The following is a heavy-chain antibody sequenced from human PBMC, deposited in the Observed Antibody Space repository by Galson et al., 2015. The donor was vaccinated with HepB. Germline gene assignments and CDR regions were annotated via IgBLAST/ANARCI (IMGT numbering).Heavy chain of an antibody. Sequence: SVKVSCKASGYTFSSYSITWVRQAPGQGLEWMGWVGAYTGNTDYAKKFRGRVTMTTDTSTSTVYMELRSLSSDDTAVYYCAREYCSATGCYEGFYAFDIWGQGTMVTVSS. CDR1: GYTFSSYS. J-gene: IGHJ3*02. CDR2: VGAYTGNT. D-gene: IGHD2-2*01. V-gene: IGHV1-18*01. CDR3: AREYCSATGCYEGFYAFDI.